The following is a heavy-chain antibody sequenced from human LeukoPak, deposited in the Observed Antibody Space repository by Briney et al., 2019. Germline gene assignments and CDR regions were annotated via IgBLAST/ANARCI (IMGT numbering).Heavy chain of an antibody. D-gene: IGHD6-13*01. CDR3: VRDQAGLDY. J-gene: IGHJ4*02. CDR1: GDSASSNSGA. CDR2: TYYRSKWYN. V-gene: IGHV6-1*01. Sequence: SQTLSLTCAISGDSASSNSGAWNWIRHSPSRGLEWLGRTYYRSKWYNDYAESVKSRINIKPDTSRNQFSLQLNSVTPEDTAVYYCVRDQAGLDYWGQGTLVTVSS.